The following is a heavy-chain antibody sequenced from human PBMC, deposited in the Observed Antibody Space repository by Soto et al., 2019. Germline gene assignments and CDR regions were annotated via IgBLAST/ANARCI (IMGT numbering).Heavy chain of an antibody. CDR2: FDPEDGET. J-gene: IGHJ6*02. CDR3: ATDSRGGYDHGYGMDV. D-gene: IGHD5-12*01. V-gene: IGHV1-24*01. CDR1: GYTLTELS. Sequence: ASVKVSCKVSGYTLTELSRHWVRQAPGKGLEWMGGFDPEDGETIYAQKFQGRVTMTEDTSTDTAYMELSSLRSEDTAVYYCATDSRGGYDHGYGMDVWGQGTTVTVSS.